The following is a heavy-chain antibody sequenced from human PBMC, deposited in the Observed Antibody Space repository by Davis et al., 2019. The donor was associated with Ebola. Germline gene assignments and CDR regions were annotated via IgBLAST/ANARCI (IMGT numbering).Heavy chain of an antibody. V-gene: IGHV1-18*01. D-gene: IGHD6-13*01. CDR3: ARDFFSEGSTWYDVFDI. J-gene: IGHJ3*02. CDR2: ISAYNGDT. Sequence: AASVKVSCKASGYTFTSYVISWVRQAPGQGLEWMGWISAYNGDTNYAQMLQGRVTMTTDTSTATVYMELRSLRSDDTAVYYCARDFFSEGSTWYDVFDIWGQGTMVTVSS. CDR1: GYTFTSYV.